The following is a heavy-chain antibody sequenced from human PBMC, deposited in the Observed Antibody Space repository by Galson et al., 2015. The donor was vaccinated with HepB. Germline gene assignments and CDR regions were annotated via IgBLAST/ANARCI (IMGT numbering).Heavy chain of an antibody. V-gene: IGHV3-48*01. CDR1: GFTFSSYS. D-gene: IGHD1-26*01. Sequence: SLRLSCAASGFTFSSYSMNWVRQAPGKGLEWVSYISSSSSTIYYADSVKGRFTISRDNAKNSLYLQMNSLRAEDTAVYYCARPSGLEGGRWGQGTLVTVSS. J-gene: IGHJ4*02. CDR2: ISSSSSTI. CDR3: ARPSGLEGGR.